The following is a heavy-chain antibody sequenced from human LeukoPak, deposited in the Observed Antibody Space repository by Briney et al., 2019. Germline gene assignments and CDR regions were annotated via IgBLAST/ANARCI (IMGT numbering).Heavy chain of an antibody. CDR2: INHSGGT. D-gene: IGHD3-10*01. CDR1: GGSFSGYY. Sequence: SETLSLTCAVYGGSFSGYYWSWIRQPPGKGLEWIGEINHSGGTNYNPSLKSRVTISVDTSKNQFSLKLSSVTAADTAVYYRARRPTNANYYGSGSYQYWGQGTLVTVSS. CDR3: ARRPTNANYYGSGSYQY. V-gene: IGHV4-34*01. J-gene: IGHJ4*02.